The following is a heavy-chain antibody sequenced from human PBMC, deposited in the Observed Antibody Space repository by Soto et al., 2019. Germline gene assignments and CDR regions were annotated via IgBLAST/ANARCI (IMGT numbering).Heavy chain of an antibody. CDR1: GFTFSSYW. CDR2: IKQNGSEK. V-gene: IGHV3-7*01. J-gene: IGHJ6*02. D-gene: IGHD4-17*01. CDR3: AREEGYYGDYDYYYYYGMDV. Sequence: GGSLRLSCAASGFTFSSYWMSWVRQAPGKGLEWVANIKQNGSEKYYVDSVKGRFTISRDNAKNSLYLQMNSLRAEDTAVYYCAREEGYYGDYDYYYYYGMDVWGQGTTVTAP.